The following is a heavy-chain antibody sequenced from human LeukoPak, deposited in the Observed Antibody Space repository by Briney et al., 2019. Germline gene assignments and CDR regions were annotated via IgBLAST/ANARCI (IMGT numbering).Heavy chain of an antibody. V-gene: IGHV3-48*01. CDR2: ISSSGSTK. CDR1: GITFSSYS. CDR3: ARTRGSGYLTFDY. Sequence: GGSLRLSCGASGITFSSYSMNWVRQAPGKGLEWVSYISSSGSTKYYADSVKGRFTISRDNARNSLYLQMNSLRAEDTAVYFCARTRGSGYLTFDYWGQGILVTVSS. D-gene: IGHD3-22*01. J-gene: IGHJ4*02.